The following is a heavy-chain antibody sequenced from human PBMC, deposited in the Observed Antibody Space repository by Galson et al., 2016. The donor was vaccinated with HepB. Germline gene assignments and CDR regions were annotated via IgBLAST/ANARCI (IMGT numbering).Heavy chain of an antibody. CDR1: GGSISSSSYY. J-gene: IGHJ4*02. D-gene: IGHD3-9*01. CDR2: IYYRGST. V-gene: IGHV4-39*01. CDR3: ARQTHLRYFDWLTDFDY. Sequence: ETLSLTCTVSGGSISSSSYYWGWTRLPPGKGLEWIGNIYYRGSTYFNPSLKSRVTISVDTSKNQFSLRLSSVTAADTAVYYCARQTHLRYFDWLTDFDYWGRGTLVTVSS.